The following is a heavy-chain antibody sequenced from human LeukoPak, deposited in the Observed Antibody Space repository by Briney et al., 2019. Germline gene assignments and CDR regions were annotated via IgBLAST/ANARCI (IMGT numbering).Heavy chain of an antibody. Sequence: GGSLRLSCAASGFTFSSSAMSWVRQAPGKGLEWVSAISNNGGYTYYADSVQGRFTISRDNSRSTLCLQMNSLRAEDTAVYYCAKQLGYCSDGSCYFPYWGQGTLVTVSS. V-gene: IGHV3-23*01. CDR2: ISNNGGYT. CDR1: GFTFSSSA. CDR3: AKQLGYCSDGSCYFPY. J-gene: IGHJ4*02. D-gene: IGHD2-15*01.